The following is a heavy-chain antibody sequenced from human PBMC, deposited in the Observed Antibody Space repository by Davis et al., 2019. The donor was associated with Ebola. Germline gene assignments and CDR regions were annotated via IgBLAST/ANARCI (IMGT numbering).Heavy chain of an antibody. J-gene: IGHJ4*02. CDR2: IYPGDSDT. CDR1: GYSFTSYW. CDR3: ARLGSSSTLDY. V-gene: IGHV5-51*01. Sequence: GESPKTPCKGSGYSFTSYWIGRVRPMPGKGLEWMGIIYPGDSDTRYSPSFQGQVTISADKSISTAYLQWSSLKASDTAMYYCARLGSSSTLDYWGQGTLVTVSS. D-gene: IGHD6-6*01.